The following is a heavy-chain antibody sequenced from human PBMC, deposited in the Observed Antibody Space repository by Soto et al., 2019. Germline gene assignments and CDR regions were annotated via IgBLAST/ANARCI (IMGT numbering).Heavy chain of an antibody. V-gene: IGHV4-59*01. CDR2: IYYSGST. CDR3: ARDCPYYDFWSGSLGGGMDV. Sequence: ASETLSLTCTVSGGSISSYYWSWIRQPPGKGLEWIGYIYYSGSTNYNPSLKRRVTISVDTSKNQFSLKLSSVTAADTAVYYCARDCPYYDFWSGSLGGGMDVWGQGTTVTVS. CDR1: GGSISSYY. J-gene: IGHJ6*02. D-gene: IGHD3-3*01.